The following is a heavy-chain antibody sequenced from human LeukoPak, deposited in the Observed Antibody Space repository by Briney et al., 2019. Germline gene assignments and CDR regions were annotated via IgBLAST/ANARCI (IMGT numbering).Heavy chain of an antibody. CDR2: ISGSGGST. Sequence: PGGSLRLSCAASGFTFSSYAMSWVRQAPGKGLEWVSAISGSGGSTYYADSVKGRFTISRDNSKNTLYLQMNSLRAEDTAVYYCAKDLGSNYYYGMDVWGQGTTVTVSS. CDR3: AKDLGSNYYYGMDV. V-gene: IGHV3-23*01. CDR1: GFTFSSYA. J-gene: IGHJ6*02.